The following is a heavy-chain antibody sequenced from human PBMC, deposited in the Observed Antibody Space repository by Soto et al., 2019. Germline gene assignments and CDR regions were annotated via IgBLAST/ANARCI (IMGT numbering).Heavy chain of an antibody. V-gene: IGHV5-10-1*01. D-gene: IGHD2-15*01. CDR2: IDPSDSYT. CDR1: GYSFTSYW. Sequence: GESLKISCKGSGYSFTSYWISWVRQMPGKGLEWMGRIDPSDSYTNYSPSFQGHVTISADKSISTAYLQWSSLKASDTAMYYCERSVVVVDATRLNDYWGQGTLVTVSS. J-gene: IGHJ4*02. CDR3: ERSVVVVDATRLNDY.